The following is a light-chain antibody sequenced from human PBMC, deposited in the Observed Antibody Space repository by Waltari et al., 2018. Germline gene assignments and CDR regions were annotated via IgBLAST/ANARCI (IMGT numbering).Light chain of an antibody. CDR2: AAS. V-gene: IGKV1-9*01. Sequence: IQLTQSPSSLSASVGDRAPITCRASQGVNDYLAWYQQKPGTAPKHLTYAASTLQSGVSSRFSGSGSGTDFTLTINSLQPEDIATYYCQQFNASPRTFGQGTKVEI. J-gene: IGKJ1*01. CDR1: QGVNDY. CDR3: QQFNASPRT.